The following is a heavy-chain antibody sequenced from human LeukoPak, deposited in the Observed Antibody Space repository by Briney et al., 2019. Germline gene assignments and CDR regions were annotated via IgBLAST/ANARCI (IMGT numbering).Heavy chain of an antibody. CDR3: ARIFYGDYEVC. V-gene: IGHV3-21*01. CDR1: GFTFSSYS. D-gene: IGHD4-17*01. CDR2: ISSSSYI. J-gene: IGHJ4*02. Sequence: GGSLRLSCAASGFTFSSYSMNWVRQAPGKGLEWVSSISSSSYIYYADSVKGRFTISRDNAKNSLYLQMNSLRAEDTAVYYCARIFYGDYEVCWGQGTLVTVSS.